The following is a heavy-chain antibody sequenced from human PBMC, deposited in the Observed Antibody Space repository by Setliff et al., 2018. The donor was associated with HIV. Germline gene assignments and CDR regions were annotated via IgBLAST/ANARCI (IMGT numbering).Heavy chain of an antibody. V-gene: IGHV4-39*01. Sequence: SETLSLTCSVSGASINSGSYYWTWIRHHPGKGLEWIASISHSGSTYHNPSLKSRVTISLDTSKTQLSLRLNSVTAADTAFYYCARQGYIYGYPLNWFDPWGQGTLVTVSS. CDR2: ISHSGST. CDR1: GASINSGSYY. CDR3: ARQGYIYGYPLNWFDP. J-gene: IGHJ5*02. D-gene: IGHD5-18*01.